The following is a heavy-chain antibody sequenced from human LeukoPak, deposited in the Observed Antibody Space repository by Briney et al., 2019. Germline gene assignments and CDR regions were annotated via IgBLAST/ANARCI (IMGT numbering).Heavy chain of an antibody. J-gene: IGHJ4*02. V-gene: IGHV3-23*01. Sequence: PGGSLRLSCGASGFTFKRYAMNWFRQAPGKGLEWVSGISGSGGSTYYADSVKGRFTIARDNSKNTLYLQMNSLRAEDTAVYYCAKGNCRGTSCDSDYWGQGTLVTVSS. CDR1: GFTFKRYA. CDR2: ISGSGGST. CDR3: AKGNCRGTSCDSDY. D-gene: IGHD2-15*01.